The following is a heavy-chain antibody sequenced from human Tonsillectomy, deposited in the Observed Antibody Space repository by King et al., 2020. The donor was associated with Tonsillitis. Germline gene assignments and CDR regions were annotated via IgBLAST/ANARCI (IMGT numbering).Heavy chain of an antibody. CDR3: ARGYDSSGYAFGY. J-gene: IGHJ4*02. Sequence: QLVQSGAEVKKPGASVKVSCKASGYTLINYAINWVRQAPGQGLEWMGWISTHNGNTNYAQKLQGRVTMTTDTSTSTAYMELRSLRSDDTAVYYCARGYDSSGYAFGYWGQGTLVTVSS. CDR2: ISTHNGNT. V-gene: IGHV1-18*01. D-gene: IGHD3-22*01. CDR1: GYTLINYA.